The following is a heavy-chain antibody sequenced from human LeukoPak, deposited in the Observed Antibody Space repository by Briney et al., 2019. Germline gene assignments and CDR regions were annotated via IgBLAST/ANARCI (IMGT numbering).Heavy chain of an antibody. CDR2: ISSSSSYI. Sequence: GGSLRLSCAASGFTFSTYTMNWVRQAPGKGLEWVSSISSSSSYIYYADSVKGRFTISRDNAKNSLYLRMNSLRAEDTAVYYCARESGVPADYWGQGTLVTVSS. V-gene: IGHV3-21*01. CDR3: ARESGVPADY. J-gene: IGHJ4*02. D-gene: IGHD2-2*01. CDR1: GFTFSTYT.